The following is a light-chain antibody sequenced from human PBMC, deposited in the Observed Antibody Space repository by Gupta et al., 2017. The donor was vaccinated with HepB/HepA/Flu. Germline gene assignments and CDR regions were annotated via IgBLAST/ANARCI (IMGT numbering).Light chain of an antibody. CDR1: HSVSSN. CDR2: GAS. J-gene: IGKJ1*01. CDR3: QQYNNWPPWT. V-gene: IGKV3-15*01. Sequence: VLTQSPATLSVSPGERATLSCRASHSVSSNLAWYQQKPGQAPRLLIYGASTRATGIPARFSGSGSGTEFTLTISSLQSEDVAFYYCQQYNNWPPWTFGQGTKVEIK.